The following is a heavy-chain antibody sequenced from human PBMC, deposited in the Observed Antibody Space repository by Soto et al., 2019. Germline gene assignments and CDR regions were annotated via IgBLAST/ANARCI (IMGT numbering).Heavy chain of an antibody. V-gene: IGHV4-34*01. CDR1: GGSFSGNY. CDR2: ISHSGST. D-gene: IGHD2-15*01. Sequence: QVQLQQWGAGLLKPSETLSLTCTVYGGSFSGNYWSWIHQPPGMGLEWFGEISHSGSTNYNPSLNIRVPISVDTAKNQFSLKPSSVPAADTATYYCARGHPPGANTFYYDYWGQGTVVTVSS. CDR3: ARGHPPGANTFYYDY. J-gene: IGHJ4*02.